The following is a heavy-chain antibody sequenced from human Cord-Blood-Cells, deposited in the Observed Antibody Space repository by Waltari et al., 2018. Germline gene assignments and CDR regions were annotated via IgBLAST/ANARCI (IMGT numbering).Heavy chain of an antibody. D-gene: IGHD7-27*01. CDR2: FGPEDGET. J-gene: IGHJ3*02. CDR3: ATWGWGDAFDI. CDR1: GYTLTELS. V-gene: IGHV1-24*01. Sequence: QVQLVQSGAEVKKPGASVKVSCKVSGYTLTELSMHWVRQAPGKGLEWVGGFGPEDGETIYAQKVQGRVTMTEDTATATAYMELSSRRSEDTAVYYCATWGWGDAFDIWGQGTMVTVSS.